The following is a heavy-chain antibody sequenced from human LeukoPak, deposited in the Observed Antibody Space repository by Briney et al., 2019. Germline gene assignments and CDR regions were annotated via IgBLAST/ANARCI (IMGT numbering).Heavy chain of an antibody. Sequence: GGSLRLSCAASGFTFSSYAMSWVRQAPGKGLEWVSAISGSGGSTYYADSVKGRFTISRDNSKNTLYLQMNSLRAEDTAVYYCAKDHVVTMVRGVISHWGQGTLVTVSS. CDR2: ISGSGGST. V-gene: IGHV3-23*01. J-gene: IGHJ4*02. CDR3: AKDHVVTMVRGVISH. D-gene: IGHD3-10*01. CDR1: GFTFSSYA.